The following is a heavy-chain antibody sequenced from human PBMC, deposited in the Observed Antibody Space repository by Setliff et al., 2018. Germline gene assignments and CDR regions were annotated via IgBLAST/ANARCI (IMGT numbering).Heavy chain of an antibody. CDR1: GGSISSASYY. V-gene: IGHV4-61*09. D-gene: IGHD3-10*01. J-gene: IGHJ4*02. Sequence: SETLSLTCTVSGGSISSASYYWSWIRQPAGGGLEWIGEIMPGRDTLYSPSIESRLTITIDTSKSQFSLKLSSVTAAETAVYYCARHATYYYGSGNLPFDSWGQGTLVTVSS. CDR3: ARHATYYYGSGNLPFDS. CDR2: IMPGRDT.